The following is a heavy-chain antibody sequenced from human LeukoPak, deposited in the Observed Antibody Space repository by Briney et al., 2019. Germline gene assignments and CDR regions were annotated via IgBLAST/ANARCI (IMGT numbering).Heavy chain of an antibody. V-gene: IGHV3-23*01. CDR3: AKAIWTDYLLSYFDY. CDR1: GFTFTNYA. J-gene: IGHJ4*02. D-gene: IGHD3/OR15-3a*01. Sequence: GGSLRLSCAASGFTFTNYAMSWVRQAPGKGLEWVSAISGSGGSTSYADSVKGRFTISRDNSKNTLYLHMKSLRAEDTAVYYCAKAIWTDYLLSYFDYWGQGTLATGSS. CDR2: ISGSGGST.